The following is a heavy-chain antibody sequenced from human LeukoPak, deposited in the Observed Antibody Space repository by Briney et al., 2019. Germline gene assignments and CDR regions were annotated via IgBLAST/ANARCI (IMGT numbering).Heavy chain of an antibody. CDR1: GGSISSSSYY. CDR3: ANGGGEWYYYGSGTPEWVY. V-gene: IGHV4-39*01. Sequence: SETLSLTCTVSGGSISSSSYYWGWIRQPPGEGLEWMGSIYYSGSTYYNPSLKSRVTISVDTSKDQFSLQLSSVPGADTAVYYCANGGGEWYYYGSGTPEWVYWGQGTLVTVSS. J-gene: IGHJ4*02. D-gene: IGHD3-10*01. CDR2: IYYSGST.